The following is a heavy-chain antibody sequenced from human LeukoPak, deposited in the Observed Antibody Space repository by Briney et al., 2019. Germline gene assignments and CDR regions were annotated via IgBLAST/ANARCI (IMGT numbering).Heavy chain of an antibody. D-gene: IGHD3-16*01. CDR1: GITFSSYS. J-gene: IGHJ6*02. CDR2: ISHDGSNK. CDR3: ARDAGGFRLGELYHYYYYGMDV. V-gene: IGHV3-30*04. Sequence: GRSLRLSCAASGITFSSYSMHWVRQAPGKGLEWVAVISHDGSNKDYADSVKGRITISRDNSKKTLHLQMNSLRVEDTAMYYCARDAGGFRLGELYHYYYYGMDVWGQGTPVTVSS.